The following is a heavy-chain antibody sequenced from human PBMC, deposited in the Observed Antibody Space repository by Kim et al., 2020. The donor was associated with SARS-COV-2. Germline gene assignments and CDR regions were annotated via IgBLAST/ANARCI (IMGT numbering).Heavy chain of an antibody. D-gene: IGHD2-21*02. J-gene: IGHJ3*02. V-gene: IGHV3-23*01. CDR1: GFTFSSYA. CDR3: AKEREPAYCGGDCEVGDAFDI. Sequence: GGSLRLSCAASGFTFSSYAMSWVRQAPGKGLEWVSAISGSGGSTYYADSVKGRFTISRDNSKNTLYLQMNSLRAEDTAVYYCAKEREPAYCGGDCEVGDAFDICGQGTMVTVSS. CDR2: ISGSGGST.